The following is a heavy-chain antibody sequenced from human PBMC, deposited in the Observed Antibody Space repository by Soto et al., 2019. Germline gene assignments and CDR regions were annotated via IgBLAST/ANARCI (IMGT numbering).Heavy chain of an antibody. CDR1: DGSISTYF. CDR3: ARGGQDFWSGPFDY. V-gene: IGHV4-4*07. J-gene: IGHJ4*02. Sequence: LSLTCTVSDGSISTYFCNWIRQPAGKGLEWIGRIDNSGNTNYNPSLKSRVTMSADTSRNQFSLKLNSVTAADTAVYYCARGGQDFWSGPFDYWGQGALVTVSS. D-gene: IGHD3-3*01. CDR2: IDNSGNT.